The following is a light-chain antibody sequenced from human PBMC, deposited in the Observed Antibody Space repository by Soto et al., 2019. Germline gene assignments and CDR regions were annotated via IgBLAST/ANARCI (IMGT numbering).Light chain of an antibody. J-gene: IGKJ4*01. CDR1: QGIGSW. CDR2: SAS. V-gene: IGKV1-12*01. CDR3: QQANSFPLT. Sequence: IQMTQSPSSVSASVGDRVTITCRASQGIGSWLTWYQQKPGKAPELLIFSASNLQGGVPSRFSGSGSGTDFTLTISSLQPEDSATYYCQQANSFPLTFGGGTKVEI.